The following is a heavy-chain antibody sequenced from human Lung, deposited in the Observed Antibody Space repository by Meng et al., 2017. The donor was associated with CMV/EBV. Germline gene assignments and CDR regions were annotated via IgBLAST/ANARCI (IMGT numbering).Heavy chain of an antibody. J-gene: IGHJ5*02. V-gene: IGHV3-23*01. D-gene: IGHD1-26*01. Sequence: GGSLRLSCAASGFTFSTYAMTWVRQAPGKGLEWLSAISTTGGVTYSADSVKGRFTISRDNSKNTLYMQMNSLRAEDTAVYYCVRIVGGSSRHWFDPWGQGTLVTVSS. CDR2: ISTTGGVT. CDR3: VRIVGGSSRHWFDP. CDR1: GFTFSTYA.